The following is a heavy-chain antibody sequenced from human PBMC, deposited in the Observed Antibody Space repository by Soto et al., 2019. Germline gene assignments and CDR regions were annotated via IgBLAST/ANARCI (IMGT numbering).Heavy chain of an antibody. V-gene: IGHV4-61*01. CDR2: IYNTWST. J-gene: IGHJ5*01. Sequence: ETLSLTCTVSGASFSSGSDCWNWILHPPGKGLEWIGYIYNTWSTNYNPSLKSRVTISVDTSKNRFSLNLNSVTAADTAMYYCARAKKNYYDGGGYPVDSWGQGTLVTVSS. D-gene: IGHD3-22*01. CDR1: GASFSSGSDC. CDR3: ARAKKNYYDGGGYPVDS.